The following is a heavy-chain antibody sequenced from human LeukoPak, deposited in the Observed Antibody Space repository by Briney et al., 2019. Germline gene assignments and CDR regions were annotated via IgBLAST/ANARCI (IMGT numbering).Heavy chain of an antibody. CDR2: IYTSGST. CDR3: ARVAYYYDSSGYYDAFDI. D-gene: IGHD3-22*01. V-gene: IGHV4-61*02. J-gene: IGHJ3*02. Sequence: SETLSLTCTVSGGSISSGSYYWSWIRQPAGKGLEWIGRIYTSGSTNYNPSLKSRVTISVDTSKNQFSLKLSSATAADTAVYYCARVAYYYDSSGYYDAFDIWGQGTMVTVSS. CDR1: GGSISSGSYY.